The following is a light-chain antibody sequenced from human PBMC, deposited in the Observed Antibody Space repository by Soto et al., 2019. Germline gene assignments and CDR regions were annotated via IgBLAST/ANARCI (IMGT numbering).Light chain of an antibody. CDR1: QSLLHITGETF. CDR2: EVS. Sequence: DVVMTQTPLSLSVAPGQPASISCKSSQSLLHITGETFLFWYLQKPGQSPQLLIYEVSTRVSGVPDRFSASGSGTDFTLEISRLETDDVGIYYCMQSTQLPPTFGQGTRLGIE. V-gene: IGKV2D-29*02. J-gene: IGKJ5*01. CDR3: MQSTQLPPT.